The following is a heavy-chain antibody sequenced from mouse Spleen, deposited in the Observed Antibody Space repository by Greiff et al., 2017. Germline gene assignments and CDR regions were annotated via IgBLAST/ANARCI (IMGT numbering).Heavy chain of an antibody. J-gene: IGHJ4*01. D-gene: IGHD1-1*01. CDR1: GHSITSGYY. Sequence: EESGPGLVKPSQSLSLTCSVTGHSITSGYYWNWIRQFPGNKLEWMGYISYDGSNNYNPSLKNRISITRDTSKNQFFLKLNSVTTEDTATYYCARGVLYAMDYWGQGTSVTVSS. V-gene: IGHV3-6*01. CDR2: ISYDGSN. CDR3: ARGVLYAMDY.